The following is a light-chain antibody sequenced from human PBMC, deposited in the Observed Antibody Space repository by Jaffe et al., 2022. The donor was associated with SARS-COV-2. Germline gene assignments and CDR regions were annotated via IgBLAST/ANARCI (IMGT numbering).Light chain of an antibody. CDR1: KLGTRY. Sequence: SYELTQSPSVSVSPGQAASISCSGDKLGTRYISWYRQRPGQSPVLVIYQDDRRPSGIPERFSGSNTGNTATLAISGTQVEDEADYYCQAWDSKTVVFGGGTKLTVL. J-gene: IGLJ2*01. V-gene: IGLV3-1*01. CDR2: QDD. CDR3: QAWDSKTVV.